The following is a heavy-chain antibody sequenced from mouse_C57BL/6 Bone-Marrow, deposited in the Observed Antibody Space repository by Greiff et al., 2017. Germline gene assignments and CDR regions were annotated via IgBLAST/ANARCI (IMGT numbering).Heavy chain of an antibody. CDR3: ARKAYYSNYCFAY. CDR1: RFTFSDYG. J-gene: IGHJ3*01. V-gene: IGHV5-17*01. D-gene: IGHD2-5*01. Sequence: DVKLVESGGGLVKPGGSLKLSCAASRFTFSDYGMHWVRQAPEKGLEWVAYISSGSSTIYYADTVKGRFTISRDNAKNTLFLQMTSLRSEDTAMYYCARKAYYSNYCFAYWGQGTLVTVSA. CDR2: ISSGSSTI.